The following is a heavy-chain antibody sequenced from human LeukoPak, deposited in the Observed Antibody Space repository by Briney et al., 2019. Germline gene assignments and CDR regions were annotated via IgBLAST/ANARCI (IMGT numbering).Heavy chain of an antibody. D-gene: IGHD5-24*01. CDR2: INPSTGRT. CDR3: ARALSITDGHTLPH. J-gene: IGHJ4*02. V-gene: IGHV1-46*01. Sequence: ASVKVSCKASGYTFIDYYMHWVRQAPGQVLAWMGFINPSTGRTAYAQKFQHTITVTRDTSASTVYMELRSLRSEDTAVYYCARALSITDGHTLPHWGQGTLVTVSS. CDR1: GYTFIDYY.